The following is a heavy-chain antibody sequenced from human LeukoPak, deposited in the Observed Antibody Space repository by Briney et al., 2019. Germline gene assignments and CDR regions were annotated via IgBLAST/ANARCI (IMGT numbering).Heavy chain of an antibody. J-gene: IGHJ5*02. CDR3: ARFYDSSAWFDP. D-gene: IGHD3-22*01. CDR2: IYYSGST. Sequence: SETLSLTCTVSGGSISSYYWNWIRQPPGKGLEWIGYIYYSGSTNYNPSLKSRVTISVDTSKNQFSLKLSSVTAADTAVYYCARFYDSSAWFDPWGQGTLVTVSS. CDR1: GGSISSYY. V-gene: IGHV4-59*01.